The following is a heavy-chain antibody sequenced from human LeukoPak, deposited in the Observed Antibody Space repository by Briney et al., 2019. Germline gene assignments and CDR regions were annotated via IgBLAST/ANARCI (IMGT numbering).Heavy chain of an antibody. CDR2: IYTSGST. V-gene: IGHV4-4*07. D-gene: IGHD6-13*01. CDR1: GGSISSYY. J-gene: IGHJ6*03. CDR3: AAGYSSSWAYYYYYMDV. Sequence: SETLSLTCTVSGGSISSYYWSWTRQPAGKGLEWIGRIYTSGSTNYNPSLKSRVTMSVDTSKNQFSLKLSSVTAADTAVYYCAAGYSSSWAYYYYYMDVWGKGTTVAVSS.